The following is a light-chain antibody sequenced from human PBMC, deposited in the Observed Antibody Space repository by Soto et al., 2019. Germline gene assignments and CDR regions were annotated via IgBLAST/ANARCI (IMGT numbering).Light chain of an antibody. CDR3: AAWDDSLSGGV. V-gene: IGLV1-47*02. Sequence: QSVLTQPPSASGTPGQTVTISCSRSSFNIGFNYVYWYQQLPGMAPKLLIHSNDERPSGVPDRFSGSKSGTSASLAISGLRSEDEAEYYCAAWDDSLSGGVFGTGTKLTVL. CDR2: SND. J-gene: IGLJ1*01. CDR1: SFNIGFNY.